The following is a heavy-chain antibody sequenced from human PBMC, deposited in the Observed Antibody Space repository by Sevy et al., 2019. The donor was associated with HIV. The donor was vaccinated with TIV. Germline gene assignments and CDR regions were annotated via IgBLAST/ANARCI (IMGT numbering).Heavy chain of an antibody. D-gene: IGHD2-8*01. Sequence: GESLKISCEASGFTFSKYSMSWVRQAPGKGLEWVSTFSFGCGRINYPDSVKGRFTISRDDSKNTLYLQMNSLRAEDTAVYYCAREGCTKPHDYWGQGTLVTVSS. CDR1: GFTFSKYS. J-gene: IGHJ4*02. V-gene: IGHV3-23*01. CDR3: AREGCTKPHDY. CDR2: FSFGCGRI.